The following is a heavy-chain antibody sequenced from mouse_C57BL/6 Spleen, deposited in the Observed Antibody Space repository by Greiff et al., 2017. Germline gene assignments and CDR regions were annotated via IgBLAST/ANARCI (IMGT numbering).Heavy chain of an antibody. CDR2: IYPGSGST. D-gene: IGHD1-1*01. CDR3: ARAYYYGSSSFAY. J-gene: IGHJ3*01. V-gene: IGHV1-55*01. Sequence: VQLQQPGAELVKPGASVKMSCKASGYTFTSYWITWVKQRPGQGLEWIGDIYPGSGSTNYNEKFKSKVTLTVDTSSSTDYMQLISLTSEDSAVYYWARAYYYGSSSFAYWGQGTLVTVSA. CDR1: GYTFTSYW.